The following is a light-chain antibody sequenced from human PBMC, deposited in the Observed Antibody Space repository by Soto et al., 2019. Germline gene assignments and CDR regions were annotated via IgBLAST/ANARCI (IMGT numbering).Light chain of an antibody. CDR3: QQYGGMWT. CDR1: QSVRSSY. CDR2: GAS. V-gene: IGKV3-20*01. Sequence: EIVLTQSPGTLSLSPEERATLNCRASQSVRSSYLAWYQQQPGQAPRLLIHGASRRATGIPDRFSGSGSGTDFTLTINRLEPEDFAVYFCQQYGGMWTFGQGTKVDIK. J-gene: IGKJ1*01.